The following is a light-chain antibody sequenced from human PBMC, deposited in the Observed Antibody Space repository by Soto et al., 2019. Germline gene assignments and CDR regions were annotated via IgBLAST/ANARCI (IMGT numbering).Light chain of an antibody. Sequence: QSALTQPASVSGSPGQSITISCTGTSSDVGAYNYVSWYQQHPGKAPKLMIFEVSDRPSGVSNRFSGSKSANTASLTISGLQAEDEADYYCSSYTSSNTLVFGGGTMLTVL. J-gene: IGLJ2*01. CDR3: SSYTSSNTLV. CDR2: EVS. V-gene: IGLV2-14*01. CDR1: SSDVGAYNY.